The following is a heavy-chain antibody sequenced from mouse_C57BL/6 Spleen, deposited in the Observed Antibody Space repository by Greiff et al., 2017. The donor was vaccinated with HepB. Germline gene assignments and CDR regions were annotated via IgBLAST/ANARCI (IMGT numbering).Heavy chain of an antibody. J-gene: IGHJ2*01. CDR1: GYAFSSSW. CDR3: ARWGYGSSSLYYFDY. CDR2: IYPGDGDT. D-gene: IGHD1-1*01. Sequence: LQESGPELVKPGASVKISCKASGYAFSSSWMNWVKQRPGKGLEWIGRIYPGDGDTNYNGKFKGKATLTADKSSSTAYMQLSSLTSEGSAVYFCARWGYGSSSLYYFDYWGQGTTLTVSS. V-gene: IGHV1-82*01.